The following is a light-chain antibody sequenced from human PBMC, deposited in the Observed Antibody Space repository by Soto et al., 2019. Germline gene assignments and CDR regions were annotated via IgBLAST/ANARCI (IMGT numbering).Light chain of an antibody. CDR1: ESVSTN. Sequence: EIVTTQSPATLSVSPGERATLSCRASESVSTNLAWYQQRPGQAPRLLIYGASTRATGIPARFSGSGSGTEFTLTINSLQSEDFAVYFCQQYEYWPPWTLGQGTKV. V-gene: IGKV3-15*01. CDR2: GAS. CDR3: QQYEYWPPWT. J-gene: IGKJ1*01.